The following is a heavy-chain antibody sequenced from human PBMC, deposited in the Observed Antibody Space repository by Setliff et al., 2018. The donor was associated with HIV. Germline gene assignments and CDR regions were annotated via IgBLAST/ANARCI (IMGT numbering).Heavy chain of an antibody. Sequence: LSLTCTVSGVSIDKNYWSWVRRPPGKGLEWIGRVYMSGKTNYSPSLKSRVTMSADTSKNQVSLKLRSVTAADTAFCYCARGVTHPPPFGAFDIWGLGTLVTVSS. V-gene: IGHV4-4*07. CDR2: VYMSGKT. D-gene: IGHD5-18*01. CDR1: GVSIDKNY. CDR3: ARGVTHPPPFGAFDI. J-gene: IGHJ3*02.